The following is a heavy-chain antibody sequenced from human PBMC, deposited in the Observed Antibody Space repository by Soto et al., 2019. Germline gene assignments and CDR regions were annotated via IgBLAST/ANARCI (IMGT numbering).Heavy chain of an antibody. J-gene: IGHJ4*02. V-gene: IGHV4-30-2*01. Sequence: SETLSLTCAVSGGSISSGGYSWSWIRQPPGKGLEWIGYIYHSGSTYYNPSLKSRVTISVDRSKNQFSLKPSSVTAADTAVYYCARGSGSGSYFAIPYFDYWGQGTLVTVSS. CDR1: GGSISSGGYS. D-gene: IGHD3-10*01. CDR3: ARGSGSGSYFAIPYFDY. CDR2: IYHSGST.